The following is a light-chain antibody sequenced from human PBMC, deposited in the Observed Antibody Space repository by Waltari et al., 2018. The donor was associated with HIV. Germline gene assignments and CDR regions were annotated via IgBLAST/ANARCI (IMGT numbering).Light chain of an antibody. CDR1: RSDVGRYDY. CDR2: EVN. CDR3: TSYAGINPVA. Sequence: QSALTHPPSASGSPGQSVTISCTGTRSDVGRYDYVSWYQQPPGKAPNLLIYEVNKRPSGGPDRFAGSKAGNTASLTVSGLQAEDEAEYSCTSYAGINPVAFGGGTKLTVL. V-gene: IGLV2-8*01. J-gene: IGLJ2*01.